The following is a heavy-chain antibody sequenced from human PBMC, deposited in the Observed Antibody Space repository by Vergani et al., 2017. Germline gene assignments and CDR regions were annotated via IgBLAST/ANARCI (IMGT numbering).Heavy chain of an antibody. CDR2: ISFDGTNE. CDR1: GFALNRHS. D-gene: IGHD2-2*02. J-gene: IGHJ4*02. Sequence: QVQVVESGGGVVQPGTSLRLSCVVSGFALNRHSMYWVRQAPGKGLECVVGISFDGTNEYYADLVKGRFTISRDIAKNTLYLQVRSLRLEHTGVYHCERDRGLWGGGKCYTEAWDYWGQGTPVTVS. V-gene: IGHV3-30-3*01. CDR3: ERDRGLWGGGKCYTEAWDY.